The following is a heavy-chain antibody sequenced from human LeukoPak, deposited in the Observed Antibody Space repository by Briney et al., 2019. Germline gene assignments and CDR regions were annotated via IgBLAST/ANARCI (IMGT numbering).Heavy chain of an antibody. CDR1: GYTFTGYY. Sequence: ASVKVSCKASGYTFTGYYMHWVRQAPGQGLEWMGWINPNSGGTNYAQKFQGRVTMTRDTSISTAYMELSRLRSDDTAVYYCAYRDSYGSQHWDYYYMDVWGKGTTVTVSS. CDR2: INPNSGGT. J-gene: IGHJ6*03. CDR3: AYRDSYGSQHWDYYYMDV. D-gene: IGHD5-18*01. V-gene: IGHV1-2*02.